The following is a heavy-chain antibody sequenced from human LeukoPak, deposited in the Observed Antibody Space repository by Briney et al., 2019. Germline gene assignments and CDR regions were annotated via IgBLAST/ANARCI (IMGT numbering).Heavy chain of an antibody. Sequence: GGSLRLSCAASGFTFSSYGMHWVRQAPGKGLEWVAFIRYDGSNKYYADSVKGRFTISRDNSKNTLYLQMNSLRAEDTAVYYCAKDGSGSGGWFDPWGQGTLVTVSS. CDR2: IRYDGSNK. J-gene: IGHJ5*02. CDR1: GFTFSSYG. D-gene: IGHD1-26*01. V-gene: IGHV3-30*02. CDR3: AKDGSGSGGWFDP.